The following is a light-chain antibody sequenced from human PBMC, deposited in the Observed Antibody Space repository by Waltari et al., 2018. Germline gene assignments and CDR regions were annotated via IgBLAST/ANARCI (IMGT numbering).Light chain of an antibody. Sequence: QSVLTQPPSVSAAPGPTVPNSSSDDRSQIRNNYVSWYQHFPGTAPKLLSDENNRRPSGIPDRFSGSKSGTSATLGITGLQTGDEADYYCGTWDASLGGIFGTGTKVTVL. CDR3: GTWDASLGGI. J-gene: IGLJ1*01. CDR1: RSQIRNNY. V-gene: IGLV1-51*02. CDR2: ENN.